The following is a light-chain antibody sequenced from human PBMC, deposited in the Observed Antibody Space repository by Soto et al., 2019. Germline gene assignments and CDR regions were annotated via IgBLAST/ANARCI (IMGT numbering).Light chain of an antibody. V-gene: IGKV3-11*01. CDR3: QQRSNWPPIT. Sequence: ELVLTQSPGTLSLPPGERSTLSCRASQSVRGTYLAWYQHRPGQAPRLLIYDASNRATGIPARFSGSGSGTDFTLTISSLEPEDFAVYYCQQRSNWPPITCGQGTRLEIK. CDR1: QSVRGTY. CDR2: DAS. J-gene: IGKJ5*01.